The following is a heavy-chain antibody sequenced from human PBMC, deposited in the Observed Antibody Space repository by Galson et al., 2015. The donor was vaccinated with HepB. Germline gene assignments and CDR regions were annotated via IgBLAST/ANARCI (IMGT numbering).Heavy chain of an antibody. D-gene: IGHD3-22*01. CDR3: ARVTDDSSGYGYSLGGMDV. CDR2: INAGNGNT. J-gene: IGHJ6*02. Sequence: SVKVSCKASGGTFSSYTISWVRQAPGQRLEWMGWINAGNGNTKYSQKFQGRVTITRDTSASTAYMELSSLRSEDTAVYYCARVTDDSSGYGYSLGGMDVWGQGTTVTVSS. CDR1: GGTFSSYT. V-gene: IGHV1-3*01.